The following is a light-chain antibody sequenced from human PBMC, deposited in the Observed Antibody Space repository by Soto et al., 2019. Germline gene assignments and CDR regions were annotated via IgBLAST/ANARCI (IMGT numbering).Light chain of an antibody. Sequence: EIVLTQSPATLSLSPGERATLSCRASQSVSSYLAWYQQKPGQPPRLLIYDASTRATGIPARFSGSGSGTDFTVTISGLEPEDFAVYYCQQRSNWPLLTFGGGTKVEIK. CDR1: QSVSSY. V-gene: IGKV3-11*01. CDR2: DAS. CDR3: QQRSNWPLLT. J-gene: IGKJ4*01.